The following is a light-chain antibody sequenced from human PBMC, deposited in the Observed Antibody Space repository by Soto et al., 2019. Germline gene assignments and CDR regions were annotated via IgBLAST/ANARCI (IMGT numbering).Light chain of an antibody. J-gene: IGKJ1*01. V-gene: IGKV3-20*01. CDR1: QSFGSSH. CDR3: QQYGGSPRT. CDR2: DAS. Sequence: EIVLTQSPGTLSLSPGEGATLSCRASQSFGSSHLAWYQQKPGQAPRLLIYDASSRATDIPDRFSGSGSGTDFTLTISRLEPDDFAVYYCQQYGGSPRTFGQGTK.